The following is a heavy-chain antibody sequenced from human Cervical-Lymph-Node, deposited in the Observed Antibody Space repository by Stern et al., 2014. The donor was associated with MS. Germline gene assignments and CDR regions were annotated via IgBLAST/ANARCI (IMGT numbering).Heavy chain of an antibody. J-gene: IGHJ6*02. Sequence: VQLVQSGSEVKKPGASVKVSCQASEYTHNNYLIHWVRQAPGQRPDWMGVINPSGATNSAPQVQDRVTMTTDASTSTFYMELSRLRSEDTAVYYCAVRYCSGGRCYSVPDVWGQGTTVIVSS. V-gene: IGHV1-46*02. CDR2: INPSGAT. CDR3: AVRYCSGGRCYSVPDV. CDR1: EYTHNNYL. D-gene: IGHD2-15*01.